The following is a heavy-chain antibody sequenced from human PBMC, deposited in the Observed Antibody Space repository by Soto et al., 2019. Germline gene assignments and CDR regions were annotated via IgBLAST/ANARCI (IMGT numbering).Heavy chain of an antibody. Sequence: VQLVESGGGLVKPGGSLRLSCAASGFIFATHTITWVRQAPGKGLEWVSSITGSGIYTRYADSVKGRFTISRDNAKASLYLQMNSLGAEDTAVYYCVKEGICNYNEYFDYWGQGTLVTVSS. CDR2: ITGSGIYT. CDR1: GFIFATHT. D-gene: IGHD4-4*01. CDR3: VKEGICNYNEYFDY. J-gene: IGHJ4*02. V-gene: IGHV3-21*02.